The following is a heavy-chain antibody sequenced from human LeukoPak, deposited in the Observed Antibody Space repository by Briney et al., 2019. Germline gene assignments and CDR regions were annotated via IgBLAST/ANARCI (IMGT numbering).Heavy chain of an antibody. D-gene: IGHD3-22*01. J-gene: IGHJ4*02. CDR3: ASGSSYDSSGRGFDY. Sequence: GASVKVSCKASGYTFTNYDINWVRQATGQGLEWMGWINPNSGGTNYAQKFQGRVTMTRDTSISTAYMELSRLRFDDTAVYYCASGSSYDSSGRGFDYWGQGTLVTVSS. CDR2: INPNSGGT. V-gene: IGHV1-2*02. CDR1: GYTFTNYD.